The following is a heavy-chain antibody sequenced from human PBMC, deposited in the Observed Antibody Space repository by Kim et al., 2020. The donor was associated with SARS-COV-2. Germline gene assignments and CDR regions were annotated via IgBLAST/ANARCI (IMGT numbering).Heavy chain of an antibody. CDR3: ARSASKYYYGSAATWFDP. D-gene: IGHD3-10*01. V-gene: IGHV4-34*01. J-gene: IGHJ5*02. Sequence: SRVTLSVDTSKNQFSLKLSSVTAADTAVYYCARSASKYYYGSAATWFDPWGQGTLVTVSS.